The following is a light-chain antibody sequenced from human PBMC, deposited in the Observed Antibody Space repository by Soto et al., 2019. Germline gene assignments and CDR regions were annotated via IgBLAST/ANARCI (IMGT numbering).Light chain of an antibody. CDR1: QDISNY. Sequence: MTQSPSSLSASVGDRVTITCQASQDISNYLNWYLQKPGQSPQLLIYLGSSRASGVPDRFSGSGSGTDFTLTISRVEAEDVGVYYCMQALQTPLFTFGPGTKVDIK. CDR2: LGS. CDR3: MQALQTPLFT. V-gene: IGKV2-28*01. J-gene: IGKJ3*01.